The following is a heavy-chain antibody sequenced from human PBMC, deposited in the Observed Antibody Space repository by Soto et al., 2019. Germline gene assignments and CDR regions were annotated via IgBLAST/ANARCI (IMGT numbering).Heavy chain of an antibody. V-gene: IGHV1-46*01. CDR1: GYIFTSYY. Sequence: APVKLSCKTSGYIFTSYYIHWVRQAPGQGLEWMGIINPSGGTTTYAQKFQGRVTMTRDTSTSTVYMELSSLRSEDTAVYYCARGPATAPDAYWGLGTLVTVSS. J-gene: IGHJ4*02. CDR2: INPSGGTT. CDR3: ARGPATAPDAY. D-gene: IGHD2-2*01.